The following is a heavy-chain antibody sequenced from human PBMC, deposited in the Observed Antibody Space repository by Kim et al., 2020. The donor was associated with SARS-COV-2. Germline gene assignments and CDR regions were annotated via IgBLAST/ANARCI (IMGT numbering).Heavy chain of an antibody. V-gene: IGHV5-51*01. Sequence: GESLKISCKASRYSFSSYWIGWVRQMPGKGLEWMAIIYPGDSDTRYSPSFQGQVTISADKSINTAYLQWSSLKASDTAMYYCARRDSSAWYYFDYWAQGTLVTVSA. CDR2: IYPGDSDT. D-gene: IGHD6-19*01. J-gene: IGHJ4*02. CDR3: ARRDSSAWYYFDY. CDR1: RYSFSSYW.